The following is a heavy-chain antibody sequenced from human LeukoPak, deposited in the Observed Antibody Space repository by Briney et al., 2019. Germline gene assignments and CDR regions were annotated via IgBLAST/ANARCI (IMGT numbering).Heavy chain of an antibody. D-gene: IGHD6-13*01. J-gene: IGHJ4*02. CDR1: GYTFTSYG. V-gene: IGHV1-18*01. CDR2: ISAYNGNT. CDR3: AKAHYSVAAAGMSDD. Sequence: ASVKVSCKVCGYTFTSYGINWVRQAPGQGLEWMGWISAYNGNTNYAQKVQGRVTMTTDTSTSTAYMELRSLRSDDTAVYYCAKAHYSVAAAGMSDDWGQGTLVTVYS.